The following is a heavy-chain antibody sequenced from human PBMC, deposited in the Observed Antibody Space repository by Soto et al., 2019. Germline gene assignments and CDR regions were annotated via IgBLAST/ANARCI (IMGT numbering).Heavy chain of an antibody. CDR2: ISYDGSNK. J-gene: IGHJ5*02. Sequence: AGGSLRLSCAASGFTFSSYAMHWVRQAPGKGLEWVAVISYDGSNKYYADSVKGRFTISRDNSKNTLYLQMNSLRAEDTAVYYCARDLLYSSSWANWFDPWGQGTLVTVSS. V-gene: IGHV3-30-3*01. CDR1: GFTFSSYA. CDR3: ARDLLYSSSWANWFDP. D-gene: IGHD6-13*01.